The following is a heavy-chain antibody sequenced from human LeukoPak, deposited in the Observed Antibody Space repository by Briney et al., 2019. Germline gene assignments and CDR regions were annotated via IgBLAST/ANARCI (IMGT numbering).Heavy chain of an antibody. V-gene: IGHV1-18*01. CDR2: ISAYNGNT. CDR3: ARGITMVRGVYYFGY. D-gene: IGHD3-10*01. J-gene: IGHJ4*02. CDR1: GYTFTSYG. Sequence: ASVKVSCKASGYTFTSYGISWVRQAPGQGLEWMGWISAYNGNTNYAQKLQGRVTMTTDTSTSTAYMELRSLRSDDTAVYYCARGITMVRGVYYFGYWGQGTLVTVSS.